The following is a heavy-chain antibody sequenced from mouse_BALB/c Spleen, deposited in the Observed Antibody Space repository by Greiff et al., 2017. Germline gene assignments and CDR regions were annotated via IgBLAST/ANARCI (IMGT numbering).Heavy chain of an antibody. Sequence: EVQRVESGGGLVKPGGSLKLSCAASGFTFSDYYMYWVRQTPEKRLEWVATISDGGSYTYYPDSVKGRFTISRDNAKNNLYLQMSSLKSEDTAMYYCARDSATGYFDYWGQGTTLTVSS. CDR3: ARDSATGYFDY. D-gene: IGHD1-1*01. CDR2: ISDGGSYT. CDR1: GFTFSDYY. V-gene: IGHV5-4*02. J-gene: IGHJ2*01.